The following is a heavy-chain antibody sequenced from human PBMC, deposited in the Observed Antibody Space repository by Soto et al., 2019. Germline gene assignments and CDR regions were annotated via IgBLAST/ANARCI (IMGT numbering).Heavy chain of an antibody. V-gene: IGHV3-9*01. Sequence: EVQLVESGGGWVQPGRSLRLSCAASGFTFDDHAMPWVRQAPGKGLEWVSLVSWNSGSISYADSVKGRFTISRDNTRNSWDLQMSRLRVEDTALYYCASDRLAGGGDHYALASWGQEILVTVSS. CDR1: GFTFDDHA. J-gene: IGHJ4*02. D-gene: IGHD2-21*01. CDR2: VSWNSGSI. CDR3: ASDRLAGGGDHYALAS.